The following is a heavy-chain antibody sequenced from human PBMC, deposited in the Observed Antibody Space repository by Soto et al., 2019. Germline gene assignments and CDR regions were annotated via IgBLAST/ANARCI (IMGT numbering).Heavy chain of an antibody. J-gene: IGHJ6*02. CDR1: GCTFSSYA. D-gene: IGHD2-2*01. V-gene: IGHV1-69*13. Sequence: GASVKVSCKASGCTFSSYAISCVRQAPGQGLEWMGGIIPISGTANYAQKFQGRVTITADESTSTAYMELSSLRSEDTAVYYCARSQGSSTSLEIYYYYYYGMDVWGQGTTVTVSS. CDR2: IIPISGTA. CDR3: ARSQGSSTSLEIYYYYYYGMDV.